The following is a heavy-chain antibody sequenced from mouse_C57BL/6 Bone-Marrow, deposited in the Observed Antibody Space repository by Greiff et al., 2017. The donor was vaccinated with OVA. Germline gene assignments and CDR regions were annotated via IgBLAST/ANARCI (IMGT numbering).Heavy chain of an antibody. D-gene: IGHD2-14*01. CDR2: IDPSDSYT. J-gene: IGHJ2*01. CDR1: GYTFTSYW. V-gene: IGHV1-69*01. CDR3: ARRGTLVDYCDY. Sequence: QVQLQQPGAELVMPGASVKLSCKASGYTFTSYWMHWVKQRPGQGLEWIGEIDPSDSYTNYNQKFKGKATLTVDKSSSTAYMQLSSLTSEDSAVYYCARRGTLVDYCDYGARGTTLTVSS.